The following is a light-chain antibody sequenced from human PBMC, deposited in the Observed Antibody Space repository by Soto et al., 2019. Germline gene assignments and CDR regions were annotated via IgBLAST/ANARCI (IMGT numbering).Light chain of an antibody. J-gene: IGKJ2*01. V-gene: IGKV3-20*01. CDR2: GAS. Sequence: EIVLTQSPGTLSLSPGERATLSCRASQSVSNSYLAWYQQKPGQAPRLLIYGASSRATGIPDRFSGSGSGTDITLNISILDAEDFAVFYCQLYGGSPLYTFGQGTKLEIK. CDR1: QSVSNSY. CDR3: QLYGGSPLYT.